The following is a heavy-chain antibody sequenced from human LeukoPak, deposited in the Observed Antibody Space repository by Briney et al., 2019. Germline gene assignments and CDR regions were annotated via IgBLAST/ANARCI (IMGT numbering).Heavy chain of an antibody. V-gene: IGHV4-34*01. J-gene: IGHJ2*01. CDR3: ARIWPDL. Sequence: SETLSLTCAVYGESFSGYFWSWIRQPPGKGLEWIGEINHSGYTNYNPSLKSRVTISVDTPKKQFSLRLNSVTAADTAVYYCARIWPDLWGRGTLVTVSS. CDR1: GESFSGYF. CDR2: INHSGYT. D-gene: IGHD3-10*01.